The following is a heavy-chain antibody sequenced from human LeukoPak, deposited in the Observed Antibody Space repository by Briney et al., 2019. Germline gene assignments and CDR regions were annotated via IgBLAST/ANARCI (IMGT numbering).Heavy chain of an antibody. CDR3: ARERGVEILWWTKAPNSYGAFDI. J-gene: IGHJ3*02. Sequence: ASVKVSCKASGYTFTSYGISWVRQAPGQGLEWMGWISAYNGNTNYAQKLQGRVTMTTDTSTSTAYMELRSLRSDDTAVYYCARERGVEILWWTKAPNSYGAFDIWGQGTMVTVSS. CDR2: ISAYNGNT. D-gene: IGHD2-21*01. CDR1: GYTFTSYG. V-gene: IGHV1-18*01.